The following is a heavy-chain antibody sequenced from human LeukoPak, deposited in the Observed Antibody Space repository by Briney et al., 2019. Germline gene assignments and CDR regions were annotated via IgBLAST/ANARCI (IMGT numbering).Heavy chain of an antibody. Sequence: PGGSLRLSCSASGFTFSSYAMHWVRQAPGKGLEYVSAISSKGATTYYADSVKGRFTISRDNSKNTLYFQMSSLRPEDTAVYYCVKIVMAGGYFDYWGQGTLVTVSS. V-gene: IGHV3-64*05. D-gene: IGHD3-16*01. CDR3: VKIVMAGGYFDY. J-gene: IGHJ4*02. CDR2: ISSKGATT. CDR1: GFTFSSYA.